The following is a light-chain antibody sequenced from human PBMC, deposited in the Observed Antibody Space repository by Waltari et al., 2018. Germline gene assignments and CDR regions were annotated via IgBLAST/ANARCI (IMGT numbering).Light chain of an antibody. J-gene: IGLJ2*01. V-gene: IGLV3-19*01. CDR1: SLRTSY. Sequence: SSGLTQDPAVSVALGQTTRITCRGGSLRTSYASWYQVKTGQAQLLVMFGKEKRPSGVPDRISGESSETTSSLIITGAQAEDEADYYCSSRNGRASQVVFAGGTKVTVL. CDR2: GKE. CDR3: SSRNGRASQVV.